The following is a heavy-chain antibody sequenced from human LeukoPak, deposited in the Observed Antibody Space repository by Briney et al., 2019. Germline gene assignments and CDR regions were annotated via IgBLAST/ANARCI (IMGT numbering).Heavy chain of an antibody. Sequence: PGESLRLSCTASGFTFSRYTMSWVRQSPGRGMEWVSAVTGRGDDTDYADSVKGRFTVSRDNSRNTLYLQMNSLRVEDTAVYYCAKVISPYYYYDMDVWGQGTTVTVSS. CDR1: GFTFSRYT. CDR2: VTGRGDDT. J-gene: IGHJ6*02. CDR3: AKVISPYYYYDMDV. D-gene: IGHD3-10*01. V-gene: IGHV3-23*01.